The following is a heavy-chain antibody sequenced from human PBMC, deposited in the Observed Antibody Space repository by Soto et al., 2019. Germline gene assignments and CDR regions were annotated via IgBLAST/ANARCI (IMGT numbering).Heavy chain of an antibody. V-gene: IGHV4-61*01. J-gene: IGHJ4*02. CDR1: GGSVSSGSYY. CDR2: IYYSWST. CDR3: ASPRGRSWYALGY. D-gene: IGHD6-13*01. Sequence: PSETLSLTCTVSGGSVSSGSYYWSWIRQSPGKGLEWIGYIYYSWSTTYNPSLKSRVTISVDTSKNQFSLKLSSVTAADTAVYYCASPRGRSWYALGYWGQGTLVTVSS.